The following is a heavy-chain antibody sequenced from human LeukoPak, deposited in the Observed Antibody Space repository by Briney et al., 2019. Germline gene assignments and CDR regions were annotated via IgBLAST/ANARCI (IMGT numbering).Heavy chain of an antibody. CDR3: ARLDWGSRGSGPFDI. CDR2: IHYSGNT. Sequence: KPSETLSLTCTVSGGSINTFNHYWGWIRQPPGKGLEWIGSIHYSGNTYYDASLKSRVAMSVDTSKNQFSLKVRSVTAADTAVYFCARLDWGSRGSGPFDIWGQGTLVIVSS. V-gene: IGHV4-39*01. D-gene: IGHD7-27*01. CDR1: GGSINTFNHY. J-gene: IGHJ4*02.